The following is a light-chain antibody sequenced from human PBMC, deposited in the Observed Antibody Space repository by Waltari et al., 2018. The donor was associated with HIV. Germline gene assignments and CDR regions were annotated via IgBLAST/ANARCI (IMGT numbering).Light chain of an antibody. CDR1: SSNIGAGYD. V-gene: IGLV1-40*01. Sequence: QSVLTQPPSVSGAPGQRVTISCTGSSSNIGAGYDVHWYKQLPGTAPKPLIYENNNRPCGVPDRFPGSNAGTAASRAITGLQAEDEADYYCQAYDSNLVGSVVGGGTQLTVV. CDR2: ENN. CDR3: QAYDSNLVGSV. J-gene: IGLJ3*02.